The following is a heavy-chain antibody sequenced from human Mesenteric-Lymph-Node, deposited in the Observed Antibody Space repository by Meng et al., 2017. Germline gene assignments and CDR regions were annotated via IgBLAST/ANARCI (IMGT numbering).Heavy chain of an antibody. CDR2: IYSGGST. D-gene: IGHD3-22*01. CDR1: GFTVSSNY. V-gene: IGHV3-53*01. J-gene: IGHJ4*02. Sequence: GESLKISCAASGFTVSSNYMSWVRQAPGKGLEWVSVIYSGGSTYYADSVKGRFTISRDNSRNTLYLQMNSLRADDTAVYYCVREQYESRGHLGQGTLVTVSS. CDR3: VREQYESRGH.